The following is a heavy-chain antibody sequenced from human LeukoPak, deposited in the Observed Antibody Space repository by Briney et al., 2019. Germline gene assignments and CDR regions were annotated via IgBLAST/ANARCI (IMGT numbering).Heavy chain of an antibody. CDR2: IRYDGSDK. Sequence: GGSLRLSCAASGFTVSSNYMSWVRQAPGKGLEWVTFIRYDGSDKYYADSVKGRFTISRDNSKNTLYLQMDSLRAEDTAVYYCARGAYSSGWAYFDHWGQGTLVTVSS. D-gene: IGHD6-19*01. CDR3: ARGAYSSGWAYFDH. J-gene: IGHJ4*02. CDR1: GFTVSSNY. V-gene: IGHV3-30*02.